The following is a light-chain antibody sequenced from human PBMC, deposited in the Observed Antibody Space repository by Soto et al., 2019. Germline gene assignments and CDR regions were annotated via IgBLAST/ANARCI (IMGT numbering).Light chain of an antibody. CDR1: QTVSITY. CDR2: GAS. J-gene: IGKJ5*01. Sequence: VLTRSPGTLSLSPGESATLSCRASQTVSITYLTWYQQKPGQSPRLLIFGASKRATGIPDRFSGSGSGRDFTLTISGLEPEDFATYYCQQFNSYPITFGQGTRLEIK. CDR3: QQFNSYPIT. V-gene: IGKV3-20*01.